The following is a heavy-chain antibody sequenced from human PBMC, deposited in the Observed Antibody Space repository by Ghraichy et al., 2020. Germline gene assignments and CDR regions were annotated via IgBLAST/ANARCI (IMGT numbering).Heavy chain of an antibody. CDR2: IWYDGSKS. CDR3: ATPTGDWSY. D-gene: IGHD7-27*01. J-gene: IGHJ4*02. V-gene: IGHV3-33*01. CDR1: GFTFRSYG. Sequence: GGSLRLSCEASGFTFRSYGMHWVRQAPGKGLEWVAAIWYDGSKSYYADSVRGRFTISRDNSKNTLFLQMGSLRVDDTALYYCATPTGDWSYWGQGILVTVSS.